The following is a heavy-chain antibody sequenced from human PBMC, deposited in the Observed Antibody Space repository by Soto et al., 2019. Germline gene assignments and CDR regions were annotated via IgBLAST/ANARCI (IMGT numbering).Heavy chain of an antibody. CDR2: ISAYNGNT. CDR1: GYTFTSYG. Sequence: ASVKVSCTASGYTFTSYGISWVRQAPGQGLEWMGWISAYNGNTNYAQKLQGRVTMTTDTSTSTAYMELRSLRSDDTAVYYCARFSGYCSSTSCYWSRYYYYGMDVWGQGTTVTVSS. V-gene: IGHV1-18*01. D-gene: IGHD2-2*01. J-gene: IGHJ6*02. CDR3: ARFSGYCSSTSCYWSRYYYYGMDV.